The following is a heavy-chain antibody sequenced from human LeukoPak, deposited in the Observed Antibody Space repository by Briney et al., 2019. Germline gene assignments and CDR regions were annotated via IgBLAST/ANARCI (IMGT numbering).Heavy chain of an antibody. CDR3: ATIYGSGSYYNPLGY. D-gene: IGHD3-10*01. Sequence: GASVKVSCKASGYTFTSYGISWVRQAPGQRLEWMGWINAGNGNTKYSQKFQGRVTITRDTSASTAYMELSSLRSEDTAVYYCATIYGSGSYYNPLGYWGQGTLVTVSS. CDR2: INAGNGNT. J-gene: IGHJ4*02. V-gene: IGHV1-3*01. CDR1: GYTFTSYG.